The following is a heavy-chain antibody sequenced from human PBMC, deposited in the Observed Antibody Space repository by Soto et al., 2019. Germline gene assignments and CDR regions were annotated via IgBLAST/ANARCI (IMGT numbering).Heavy chain of an antibody. CDR3: AKGSITIFGRAFYMDV. D-gene: IGHD3-3*01. J-gene: IGHJ6*03. CDR1: GFTFSSYA. V-gene: IGHV3-23*01. Sequence: GGSLRLSCAASGFTFSSYAMGWVRQAPGKGLEWASAISGSGGSTYYADSVKGRFTISRDNSKNTLYLQMNSLRAEDTAVYYCAKGSITIFGRAFYMDVWVKGTTVTVSS. CDR2: ISGSGGST.